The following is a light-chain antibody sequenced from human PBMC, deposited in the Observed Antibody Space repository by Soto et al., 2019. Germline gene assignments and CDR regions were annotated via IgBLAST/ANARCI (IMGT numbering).Light chain of an antibody. CDR1: QSVRNNY. V-gene: IGKV3-20*01. CDR3: QQYGRSPLT. J-gene: IGKJ4*01. CDR2: DAS. Sequence: EIVLTQSPDTLSSPGERATLSCRASQSVRNNYLAWYQQKPGQAPRFLIYDASSRATGIPDRFSGSGSGTDFTLTISRLEPEDFAVYYCQQYGRSPLTVGGGTKVDIK.